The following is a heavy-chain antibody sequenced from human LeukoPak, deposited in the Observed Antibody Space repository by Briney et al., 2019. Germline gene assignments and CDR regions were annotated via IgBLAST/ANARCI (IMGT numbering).Heavy chain of an antibody. D-gene: IGHD2-2*01. V-gene: IGHV1-2*02. CDR2: INPNSGGT. CDR1: GYTFTGYY. J-gene: IGHJ4*02. Sequence: ASVKVSCKASGYTFTGYYMHWVRQAPGQGLEWMGWINPNSGGTNYAQKFQGRVTITRDTSISTAYMDLSRPTSDDTAVYYCARGEVPAAISSFAYWGQGTLVTVSS. CDR3: ARGEVPAAISSFAY.